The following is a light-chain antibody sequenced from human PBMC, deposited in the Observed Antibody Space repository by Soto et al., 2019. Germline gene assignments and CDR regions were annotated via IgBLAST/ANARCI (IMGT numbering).Light chain of an antibody. CDR2: GDT. CDR3: QSYDSSLSGSL. Sequence: QSVLTQPPSVSVAPGQRVTISCTGSSSNIGAGYYVHWYQQLPGTAPKLLIYGDTNRPSGVPDRFSGAKSGTSASLAITGLQAEDEADYYCQSYDSSLSGSLFGGGTKLTVL. V-gene: IGLV1-40*01. J-gene: IGLJ2*01. CDR1: SSNIGAGYY.